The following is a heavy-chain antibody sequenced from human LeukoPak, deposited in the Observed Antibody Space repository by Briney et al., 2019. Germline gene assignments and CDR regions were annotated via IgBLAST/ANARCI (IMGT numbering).Heavy chain of an antibody. D-gene: IGHD3-22*01. CDR2: IKQDGSEK. CDR1: GFTFSSYW. CDR3: ARDLSQAYYYDSSGYYRGAFDI. V-gene: IGHV3-7*01. Sequence: GGSLRLSCAASGFTFSSYWMSWVRQAPGKGLEWVANIKQDGSEKYYVDSVEGRFTISRDNAKNSLYLQMNSLRAEDTAVYYCARDLSQAYYYDSSGYYRGAFDIWGQGTMVTVSS. J-gene: IGHJ3*02.